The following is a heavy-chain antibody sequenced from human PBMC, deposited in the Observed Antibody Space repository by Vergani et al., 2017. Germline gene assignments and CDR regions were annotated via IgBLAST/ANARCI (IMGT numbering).Heavy chain of an antibody. CDR1: GASIRSSNYY. D-gene: IGHD6-19*01. J-gene: IGHJ5*02. Sequence: QLQLQESGPGLVKPSATLSLTCSVSGASIRSSNYYWGWIRQPPGKGLEWIASIYYSGSTCYNPSLKSRVTISVDTSKNLFSLQLSSVTAADTAVYFCARHSAVEWLVKLGWIDPWGQGILVTVSS. CDR3: ARHSAVEWLVKLGWIDP. V-gene: IGHV4-39*01. CDR2: IYYSGST.